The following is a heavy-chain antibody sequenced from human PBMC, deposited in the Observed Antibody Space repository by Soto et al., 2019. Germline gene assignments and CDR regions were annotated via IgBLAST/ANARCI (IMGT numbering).Heavy chain of an antibody. J-gene: IGHJ4*02. CDR1: GGSTSSYY. CDR3: ARSGGSLDY. CDR2: IYYSGST. Sequence: KTSETLSLTCTVSGGSTSSYYWSWIRQPPGKGLEWIGYIYYSGSTNYNPSLKSRVTISVDTSKNQFSLKLNSVTAADTAVYYCARSGGSLDYWGKGTLVTVSS. D-gene: IGHD2-15*01. V-gene: IGHV4-59*01.